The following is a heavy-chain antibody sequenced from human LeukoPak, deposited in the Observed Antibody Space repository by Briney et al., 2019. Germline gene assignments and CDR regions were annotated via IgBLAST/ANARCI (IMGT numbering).Heavy chain of an antibody. CDR1: GFTFSSYA. J-gene: IGHJ4*02. CDR3: AKVIAAAGMAY. Sequence: GGSLRLSCAASGFTFSSYAMSWVRQAPGKGLEWVSAISGSGGSTYYADSVKGRFTISRDKSKNTLYLQMNSLRAEDTAVYYCAKVIAAAGMAYWGQGTLVTVSS. CDR2: ISGSGGST. V-gene: IGHV3-23*01. D-gene: IGHD6-13*01.